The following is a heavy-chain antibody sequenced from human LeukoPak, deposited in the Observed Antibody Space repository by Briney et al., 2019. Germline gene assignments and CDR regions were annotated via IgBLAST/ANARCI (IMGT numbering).Heavy chain of an antibody. CDR3: ARNASSLGAGAFDI. D-gene: IGHD2-2*01. V-gene: IGHV4-39*01. Sequence: ETLSLTCTVSGDSISSSSLYWDWIRQPPGKGLEWIGTVYYSGSTYYNPSLKSRVTISVDTSKNQFSLKLSSVTAADTALYYCARNASSLGAGAFDIWGQGTMVTVSS. CDR2: VYYSGST. CDR1: GDSISSSSLY. J-gene: IGHJ3*02.